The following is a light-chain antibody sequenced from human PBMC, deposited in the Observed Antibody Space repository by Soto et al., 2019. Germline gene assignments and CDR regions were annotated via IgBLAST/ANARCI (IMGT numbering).Light chain of an antibody. Sequence: EIVLTQSPGTLSLSPGERATLSCRASQSVSSSYLAWYQQKPGQAPRPLVYGASSRATGIPDRFSGSGAGTDFTLTISRLEPEDFAVYYCQQYGSSPRTFGQGPKVGI. CDR2: GAS. CDR1: QSVSSSY. CDR3: QQYGSSPRT. J-gene: IGKJ1*01. V-gene: IGKV3-20*01.